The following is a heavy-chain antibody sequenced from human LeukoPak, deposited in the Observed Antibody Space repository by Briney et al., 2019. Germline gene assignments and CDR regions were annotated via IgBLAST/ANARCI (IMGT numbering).Heavy chain of an antibody. J-gene: IGHJ4*02. CDR1: GGTFSSYA. CDR2: IIPIFGTA. Sequence: SVKVSCKASGGTFSSYAISWVRQAPGQGLEWMGGIIPIFGTANYAQKFQGRVTITTDESTNTAYMELSSLRSEDTAVYYCALGGYYAYLDYWGQGTPVTVSS. CDR3: ALGGYYAYLDY. V-gene: IGHV1-69*05. D-gene: IGHD3-3*01.